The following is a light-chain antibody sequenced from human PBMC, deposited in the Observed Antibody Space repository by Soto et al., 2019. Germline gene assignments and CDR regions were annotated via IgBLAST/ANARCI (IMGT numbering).Light chain of an antibody. CDR2: GNT. CDR3: AAWDDSLDGWV. V-gene: IGLV1-40*01. Sequence: QSVLTQPPSVSGAPGQRVNISCTGSSSNIGARSDVHWYQHVSGTAPKLLIFGNTNRPSGVPDRFSGSKSGTSASLAITGLQAEDEAEYYCAAWDDSLDGWVFGGGTKLTVL. CDR1: SSNIGARSD. J-gene: IGLJ3*02.